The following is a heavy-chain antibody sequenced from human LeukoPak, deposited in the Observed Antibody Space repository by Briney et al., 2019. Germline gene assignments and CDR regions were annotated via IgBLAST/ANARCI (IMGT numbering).Heavy chain of an antibody. CDR3: ARGPISYYYGSGSYYNPRYYFDY. CDR2: IYHSGST. D-gene: IGHD3-10*01. V-gene: IGHV4-30-2*01. CDR1: GGSISSGGYS. Sequence: SETLSLTCAVSGGSISSGGYSWSWIRQPPGKGLEWIGYIYHSGSTNYNPSLKSRVTISVDTSKNQFSLKLSSVTAADTAVYYCARGPISYYYGSGSYYNPRYYFDYWGQGTLVTVSS. J-gene: IGHJ4*02.